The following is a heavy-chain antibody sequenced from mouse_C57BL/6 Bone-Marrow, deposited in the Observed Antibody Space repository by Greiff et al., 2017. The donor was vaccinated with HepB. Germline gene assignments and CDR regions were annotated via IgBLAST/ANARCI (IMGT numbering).Heavy chain of an antibody. CDR2: IDPSDSYT. CDR1: GYTFTSYW. Sequence: VQLQQSGAELVMPGASVKLSCKASGYTFTSYWMHWVKQRPGQGLEWIGEIDPSDSYTNYNQKFKGKSTLTVDKSSSTAYMQLSSLTSEDSAVYFCARWAAHATVRAMDYWGQGTSVAVSS. CDR3: ARWAAHATVRAMDY. J-gene: IGHJ4*01. D-gene: IGHD3-2*02. V-gene: IGHV1-69*01.